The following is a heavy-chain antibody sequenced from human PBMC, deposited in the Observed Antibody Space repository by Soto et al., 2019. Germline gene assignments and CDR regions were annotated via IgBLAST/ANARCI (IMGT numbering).Heavy chain of an antibody. CDR2: ITSTGGST. CDR1: GLTFSGYA. D-gene: IGHD2-8*01. J-gene: IGHJ5*01. Sequence: PGGSLRLSCAASGLTFSGYAMSWVRQVPGKGLEWVSSITSTGGSTYYADSVRGRFTISRDNSKNTLYLQMNSLRAADTAVYFCARAWLYTMLGLLISYDSWCPGILVTVST. V-gene: IGHV3-23*01. CDR3: ARAWLYTMLGLLISYDS.